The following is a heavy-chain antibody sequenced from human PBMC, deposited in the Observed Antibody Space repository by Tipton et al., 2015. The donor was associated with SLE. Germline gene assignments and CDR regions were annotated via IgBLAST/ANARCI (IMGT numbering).Heavy chain of an antibody. V-gene: IGHV3-23*01. CDR2: ISFSGGST. D-gene: IGHD1-7*01. CDR1: GFTFSSYA. J-gene: IGHJ6*04. Sequence: SLRLSCAASGFTFSSYAMTWVRQAPGKGLDWVSSISFSGGSTKSADSVKGRFTISRDNAENTLFLQMNSLRVEDTAVYYCARATDWNLSPDVWGKGTTVTVSS. CDR3: ARATDWNLSPDV.